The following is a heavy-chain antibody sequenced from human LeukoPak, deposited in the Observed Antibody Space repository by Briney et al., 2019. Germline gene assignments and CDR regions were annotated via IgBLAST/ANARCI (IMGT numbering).Heavy chain of an antibody. CDR3: AKAVNPAYYFDTSGYNFDS. V-gene: IGHV3-23*01. D-gene: IGHD3-22*01. CDR1: GFTLTNYA. Sequence: GGSLRLSCAASGFTLTNYAMSWVRQAPGKGLEWVPSISGSGGSTYYADSVKDRFTISRDNSKHTLYLQMHSLRAEDTAVYYCAKAVNPAYYFDTSGYNFDSWGQGTLVTVSS. CDR2: ISGSGGST. J-gene: IGHJ4*02.